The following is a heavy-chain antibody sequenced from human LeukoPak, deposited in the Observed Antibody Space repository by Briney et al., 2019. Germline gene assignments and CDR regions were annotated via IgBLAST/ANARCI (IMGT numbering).Heavy chain of an antibody. CDR3: ARSIAAAGSDDY. D-gene: IGHD6-13*01. CDR1: GYTFTGYY. J-gene: IGHJ4*02. V-gene: IGHV1-2*02. Sequence: ASVKVSCKASGYTFTGYYMHWVRQAPGQGLELMGWINPNSGGTNYAQKFQGRVTMTRDTSISTAYMELSRLRSDDTAVYYCARSIAAAGSDDYWGQGTLVTVSS. CDR2: INPNSGGT.